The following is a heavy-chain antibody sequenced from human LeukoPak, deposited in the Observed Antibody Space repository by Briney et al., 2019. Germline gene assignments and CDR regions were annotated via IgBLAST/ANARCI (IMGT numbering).Heavy chain of an antibody. CDR3: AKYDFWSGRWFDP. J-gene: IGHJ5*02. D-gene: IGHD3-3*01. CDR2: ISSSGSTI. CDR1: RFNLNTSE. Sequence: GGSLRLSCGGYRFNLNTSEMNWVRQAPGRGLEWVSYISSSGSTIYYADSVKGRFTISRDNAKNSLYLQMNSLRAEDTAVYYCAKYDFWSGRWFDPWGQGTLVTVSS. V-gene: IGHV3-48*03.